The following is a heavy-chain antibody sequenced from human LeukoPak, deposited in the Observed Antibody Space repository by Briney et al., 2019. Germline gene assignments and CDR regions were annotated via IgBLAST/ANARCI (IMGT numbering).Heavy chain of an antibody. CDR2: IRFDGSNK. CDR1: GFTFSNFG. D-gene: IGHD4-17*01. J-gene: IGHJ6*03. V-gene: IGHV3-30*02. Sequence: GGSLRLSCAASGFTFSNFGMHWVRQAPGKGLEWVAFIRFDGSNKYYRDSVKGRFTISRDSSKNTLYLQTNSLRAEDTAVYYCAKNTVRRHYYYMDVWGKGTTVTVSS. CDR3: AKNTVRRHYYYMDV.